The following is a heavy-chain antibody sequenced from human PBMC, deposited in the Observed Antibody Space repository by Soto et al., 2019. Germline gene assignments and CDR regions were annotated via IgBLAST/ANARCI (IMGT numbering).Heavy chain of an antibody. CDR1: GYTFTSYG. Sequence: ASVKVSCKASGYTFTSYGISWVRQAPGQGLERMGWISAYNGNTNYAQKLQGRVTMTTDTSTSTAYMELRSLRSDDTAVYYCASGTVTTVSSPDYYYMDVWGKGTTVTVS. CDR3: ASGTVTTVSSPDYYYMDV. CDR2: ISAYNGNT. D-gene: IGHD4-17*01. V-gene: IGHV1-18*01. J-gene: IGHJ6*03.